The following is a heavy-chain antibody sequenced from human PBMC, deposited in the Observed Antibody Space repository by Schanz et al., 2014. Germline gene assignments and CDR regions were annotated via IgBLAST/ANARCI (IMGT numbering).Heavy chain of an antibody. D-gene: IGHD3-10*01. CDR2: ISPTGSSI. CDR1: GFTFSTSW. V-gene: IGHV3-23*01. J-gene: IGHJ4*02. Sequence: EVQLLESGGGLVQPGGSLRLSCLASGFTFSTSWMNWVRQAPGKGLESVSNISPTGSSIYYADSVKGRFTISRDNSKNTQYLQMRNLRTDDTALYYCAKGKSEVRGMILDYWGQGTLVTVSS. CDR3: AKGKSEVRGMILDY.